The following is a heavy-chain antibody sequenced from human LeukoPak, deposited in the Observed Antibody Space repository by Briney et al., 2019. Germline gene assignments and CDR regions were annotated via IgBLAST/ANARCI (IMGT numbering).Heavy chain of an antibody. V-gene: IGHV3-30*02. CDR1: GFSFSSYG. Sequence: PGGSLRLSCAASGFSFSSYGFHWVRQAPGKGLEWVAFIRYEKNEKYYADSVKGRFSISRDNSKNTLFLQMNRLRPDYASVYYCAKASVTTCRGAYCYPFDYWGQGTLVTVSS. CDR3: AKASVTTCRGAYCYPFDY. J-gene: IGHJ4*02. CDR2: IRYEKNEK. D-gene: IGHD2-21*01.